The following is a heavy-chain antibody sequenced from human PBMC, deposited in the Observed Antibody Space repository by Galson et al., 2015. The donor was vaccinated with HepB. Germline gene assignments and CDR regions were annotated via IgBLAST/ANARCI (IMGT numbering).Heavy chain of an antibody. Sequence: SLRLSCAASGFTFDDYTMHWVRQAPGKGLEWVSLISWDGGSTYYADSVKGRFTISRDNSKNSLYLQMNSLRTEDTALYYCANDIGYSSGWYIRPTGYDYWGQGTLVTVSS. D-gene: IGHD6-19*01. CDR2: ISWDGGST. CDR1: GFTFDDYT. J-gene: IGHJ4*02. V-gene: IGHV3-43*01. CDR3: ANDIGYSSGWYIRPTGYDY.